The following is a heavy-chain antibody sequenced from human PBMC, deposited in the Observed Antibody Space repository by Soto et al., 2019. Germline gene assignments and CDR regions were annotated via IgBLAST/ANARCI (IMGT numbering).Heavy chain of an antibody. D-gene: IGHD3-10*01. V-gene: IGHV3-30*18. Sequence: GGSLRLSCAASGFTFSSYGMHWVRQAPGKGLEWVAVISYDGSNKYYADSVKGRFTISRDNSKNTLYLQMNSLRAEDTAVYYCAKNVATMVRGVIGDYYYYYGMDVWGQGTTVTSP. CDR3: AKNVATMVRGVIGDYYYYYGMDV. J-gene: IGHJ6*02. CDR1: GFTFSSYG. CDR2: ISYDGSNK.